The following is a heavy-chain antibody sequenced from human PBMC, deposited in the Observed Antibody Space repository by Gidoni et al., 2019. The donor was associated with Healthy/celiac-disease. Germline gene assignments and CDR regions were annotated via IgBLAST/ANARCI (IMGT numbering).Heavy chain of an antibody. Sequence: VQLLVSGGGVLQPGRSLRLSCAASGFPFSSYGMHWVRQAPGKGLEWVAGISYDGRNKYYADAVKGRFTSSRDKSKNTLYLQMNSLRAEDTAVYYCAKGEEQGRVLEWLLGAFDIWGQGTMVTVSS. CDR3: AKGEEQGRVLEWLLGAFDI. V-gene: IGHV3-30*18. CDR1: GFPFSSYG. CDR2: ISYDGRNK. J-gene: IGHJ3*02. D-gene: IGHD3-3*01.